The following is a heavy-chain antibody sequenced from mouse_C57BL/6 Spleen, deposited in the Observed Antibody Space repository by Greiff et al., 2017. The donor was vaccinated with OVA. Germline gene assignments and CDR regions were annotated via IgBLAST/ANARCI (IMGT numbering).Heavy chain of an antibody. D-gene: IGHD1-1*01. V-gene: IGHV1-50*01. CDR3: AKRADYGSSYENWYFDV. J-gene: IGHJ1*03. CDR2: IDPSDSYT. Sequence: QVQLKQSGAELVKPGASVKLSCKASGYTFTSYWMQWVKQRPGQGLEWIGEIDPSDSYTNYNQKFKGKATLTVDTSSSTAYMQLSSLTSEDSAVYYCAKRADYGSSYENWYFDVWGTGTTVTVSS. CDR1: GYTFTSYW.